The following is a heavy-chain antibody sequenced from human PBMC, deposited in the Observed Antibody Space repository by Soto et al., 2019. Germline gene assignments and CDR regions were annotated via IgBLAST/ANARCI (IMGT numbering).Heavy chain of an antibody. D-gene: IGHD2-21*01. J-gene: IGHJ4*02. V-gene: IGHV4-30-4*01. CDR3: ARAYCGYACYPRGGLLAY. Sequence: SETLSLTCTVSDDAIRSGGYYWRWIRQSPGKDLEWIGYISCVGSTYYNASLKSRVTISLDTSNHQFALKLNSATAADTAVYSCARAYCGYACYPRGGLLAYWGQGTLVTVSS. CDR2: ISCVGST. CDR1: DDAIRSGGYY.